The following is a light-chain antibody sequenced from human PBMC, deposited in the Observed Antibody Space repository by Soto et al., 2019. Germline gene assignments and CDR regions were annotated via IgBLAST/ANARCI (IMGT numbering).Light chain of an antibody. CDR3: QQYNNWPWT. J-gene: IGKJ1*01. Sequence: EIVTTQSPATLSVSPGERATLSCRTGQSVSSGLAWYQQKPAQAPRLLIYGASTRATGIPARFSGSGSGTEFTLTISSLQSEDSAVYYCQQYNNWPWTFGQGTKVEIK. CDR2: GAS. V-gene: IGKV3-15*01. CDR1: QSVSSG.